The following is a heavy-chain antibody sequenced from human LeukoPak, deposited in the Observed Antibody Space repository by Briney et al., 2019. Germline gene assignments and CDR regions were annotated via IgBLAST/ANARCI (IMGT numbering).Heavy chain of an antibody. CDR3: AKDQGGHCSGNSCFYFDY. D-gene: IGHD2-15*01. J-gene: IGHJ4*02. Sequence: GGSLRLSCTASGFSFTSYGMHWVRQAPGRGLEWVALIWAVGNNKFYADSVEGRFTISIETSKHILYVEMNSLRDEDAAVYYCAKDQGGHCSGNSCFYFDYWGQGTLVTVSS. V-gene: IGHV3-33*06. CDR1: GFSFTSYG. CDR2: IWAVGNNK.